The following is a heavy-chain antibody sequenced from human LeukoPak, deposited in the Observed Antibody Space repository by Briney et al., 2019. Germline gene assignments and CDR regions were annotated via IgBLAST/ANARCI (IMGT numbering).Heavy chain of an antibody. V-gene: IGHV3-74*01. J-gene: IGHJ4*02. Sequence: GGSLRLSCADSGFTFSSYWMHWVRQAPGKGLVWVSRINSDGSSTSYADSVKGRFTISRDNAKNTLYLQMNSLRAEDTAVYYCARVEDYGGDDYWGQGTLVTVSS. CDR3: ARVEDYGGDDY. CDR1: GFTFSSYW. CDR2: INSDGSST. D-gene: IGHD4/OR15-4a*01.